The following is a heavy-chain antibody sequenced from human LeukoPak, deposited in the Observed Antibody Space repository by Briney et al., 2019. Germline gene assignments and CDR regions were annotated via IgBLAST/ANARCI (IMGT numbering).Heavy chain of an antibody. J-gene: IGHJ4*02. CDR3: VRHRIYKYGYFFDY. Sequence: PSETLSLTCTVSGASISGSTYYWGWIRQPPGKGLEWFGSLFYSGSTYYNPSLRSRGTVSVDPSKNQFSLKLTSVIAADTAVYFCVRHRIYKYGYFFDYCGPGALVTVSS. CDR2: LFYSGST. V-gene: IGHV4-39*01. D-gene: IGHD3-10*01. CDR1: GASISGSTYY.